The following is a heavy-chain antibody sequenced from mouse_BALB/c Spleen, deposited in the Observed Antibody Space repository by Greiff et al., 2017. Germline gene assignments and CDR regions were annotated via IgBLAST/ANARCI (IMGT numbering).Heavy chain of an antibody. CDR2: ISCYNGAT. V-gene: IGHV1S34*01. D-gene: IGHD3-1*01. J-gene: IGHJ4*01. CDR3: ARGGYVDYYAMDY. Sequence: LVKSGASVKISCKASGYSFTGYYMHWVKQSHGKSLEWIGYISCYNGATSYNQKFKGKATFTVDTSSSTAYMQVNSLTSEDSAVYYCARGGYVDYYAMDYWGQGTSVTVSS. CDR1: GYSFTGYY.